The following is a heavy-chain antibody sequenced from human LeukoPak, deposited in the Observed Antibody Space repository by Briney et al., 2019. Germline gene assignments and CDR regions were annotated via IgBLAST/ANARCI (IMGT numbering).Heavy chain of an antibody. J-gene: IGHJ4*02. D-gene: IGHD1-26*01. CDR1: GFTFSSSG. CDR3: VKDDKSGSYLDY. V-gene: IGHV3-33*06. CDR2: IWYDGSNK. Sequence: GGSLRLSCAASGFTFSSSGMHWVRQASGKGLEWVAVIWYDGSNKYYADSVKGRFTISRDNSKNTLYLQMNSLRAEDTAVYYCVKDDKSGSYLDYWGQGALVTVSS.